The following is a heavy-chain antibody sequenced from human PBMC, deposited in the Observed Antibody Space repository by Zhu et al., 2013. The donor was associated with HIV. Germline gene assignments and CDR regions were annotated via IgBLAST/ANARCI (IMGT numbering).Heavy chain of an antibody. J-gene: IGHJ6*03. CDR2: IVPIFDTT. CDR3: ARSGYSYDTRLYYYYMDV. Sequence: QVQLVQSGAEVKKPGSSVKVSCKASGGTFNSYALSWVRQAPGQGLEWMGGIVPIFDTTNYAQNFQGRVTIIADESRTTAYMELSSLRSEDTAVYYCARSGYSYDTRLYYYYMDVWGKGTTVTVSS. CDR1: GGTFNSYA. D-gene: IGHD5-18*01. V-gene: IGHV1-69*01.